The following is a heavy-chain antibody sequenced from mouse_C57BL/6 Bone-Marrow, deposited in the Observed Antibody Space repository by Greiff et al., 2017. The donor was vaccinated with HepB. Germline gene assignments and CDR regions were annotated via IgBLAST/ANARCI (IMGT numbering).Heavy chain of an antibody. V-gene: IGHV5-16*01. CDR2: INYDGSST. J-gene: IGHJ2*01. CDR1: GFTFSDYY. D-gene: IGHD1-1*01. Sequence: EVHLVESEGGLVQPGSSMKLSCTASGFTFSDYYMAWVRQVPEKGLEWVANINYDGSSTYYLDSLKSRFIISRDNAKNILYLQMSSLKSEDTATYYCARGGELRNYFDYWGQGTTLTVSS. CDR3: ARGGELRNYFDY.